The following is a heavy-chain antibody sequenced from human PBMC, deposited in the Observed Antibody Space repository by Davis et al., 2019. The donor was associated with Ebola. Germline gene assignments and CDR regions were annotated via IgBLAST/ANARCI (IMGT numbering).Heavy chain of an antibody. CDR2: ISAYNGNT. J-gene: IGHJ4*02. V-gene: IGHV1-18*04. Sequence: AASVKLSRQASGYTFTSYGTSWVRQAPGQGLEWMGWISAYNGNTNYAQKLQGRVTMTTDTSTSTAYMELRSLRSDDTAVYYCARSITMIVVAYFDYWGQGTLVTVSS. CDR1: GYTFTSYG. CDR3: ARSITMIVVAYFDY. D-gene: IGHD3-22*01.